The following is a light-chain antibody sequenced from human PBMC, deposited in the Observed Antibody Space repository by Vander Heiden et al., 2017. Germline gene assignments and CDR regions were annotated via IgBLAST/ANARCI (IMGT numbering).Light chain of an antibody. CDR3: QQSHSTPRT. Sequence: DIQMTQSPSSLPASVGDRVTISCRASQTISNNLKWYQQKPGTAPKLLIYAASSLQSGVPSRFSGSGSGTDFTLTINSLQPEDFATYYCQQSHSTPRTFRHGAKVEIK. J-gene: IGKJ1*01. V-gene: IGKV1-39*01. CDR1: QTISNN. CDR2: AAS.